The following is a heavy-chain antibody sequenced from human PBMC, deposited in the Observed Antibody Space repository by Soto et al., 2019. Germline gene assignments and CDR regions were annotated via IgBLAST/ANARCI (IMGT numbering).Heavy chain of an antibody. V-gene: IGHV5-51*01. D-gene: IGHD3-22*01. CDR2: IYPDDSDI. J-gene: IGHJ4*02. CDR1: GYRFTSYW. CDR3: VRHFDSSGYYPDF. Sequence: GESLKISCQASGYRFTSYWIARVRQMPGKGLEWVGIIYPDDSDIKYSPSFQGQVTISADRSNSIAYLQWRSLRASDTAMYFCVRHFDSSGYYPDFCGQGILVTVSS.